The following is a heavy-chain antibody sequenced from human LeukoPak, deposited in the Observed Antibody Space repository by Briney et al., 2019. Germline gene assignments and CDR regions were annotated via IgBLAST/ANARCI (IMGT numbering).Heavy chain of an antibody. CDR1: GGSISSSSYY. D-gene: IGHD3-22*01. V-gene: IGHV4-39*01. Sequence: KTSETLSLTCTVSGGSISSSSYYWGWIRQPPGKGLEWIGSIYYSGSTYYNPSLKSRVTISVDTSKNQFSLKLSSVTAADTAVYYCARPYYDSSGYHDAFDIWGQGTMVTVSS. CDR2: IYYSGST. CDR3: ARPYYDSSGYHDAFDI. J-gene: IGHJ3*02.